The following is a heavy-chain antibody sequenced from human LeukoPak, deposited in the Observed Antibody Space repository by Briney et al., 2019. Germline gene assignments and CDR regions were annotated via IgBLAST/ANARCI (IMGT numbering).Heavy chain of an antibody. CDR3: ARGYYDSSGYYYVIWDY. V-gene: IGHV1-69*04. D-gene: IGHD3-22*01. CDR1: GGTFSSYP. Sequence: GSSVKVSCKACGGTFSSYPISWVRQAPGQGREWMGRIIPMLGIANYAQKCQGRVTITADKSTSTAYMELSRLKDEDTAVYYCARGYYDSSGYYYVIWDYWGQGTLVTVSS. J-gene: IGHJ4*02. CDR2: IIPMLGIA.